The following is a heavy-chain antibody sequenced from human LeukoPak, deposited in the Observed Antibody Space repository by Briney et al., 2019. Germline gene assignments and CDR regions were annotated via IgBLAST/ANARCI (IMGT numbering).Heavy chain of an antibody. CDR3: ARGRRYGGNSGYAFDI. Sequence: GASVKVSCKASGGTFSSYAISWVRQAPGQGLEWMGGIIPIFGTANYAQKFQGRVTITADESTSIAYMELSSLRSEDTAVYYCARGRRYGGNSGYAFDIWGQGTMVTVSS. CDR2: IIPIFGTA. J-gene: IGHJ3*02. D-gene: IGHD4-23*01. V-gene: IGHV1-69*13. CDR1: GGTFSSYA.